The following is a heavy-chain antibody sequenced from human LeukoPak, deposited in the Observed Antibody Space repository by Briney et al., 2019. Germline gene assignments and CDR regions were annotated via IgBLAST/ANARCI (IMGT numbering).Heavy chain of an antibody. V-gene: IGHV3-11*04. CDR3: AKGGQLDYYYYMDV. J-gene: IGHJ6*03. CDR1: GFTFSDYY. D-gene: IGHD1-1*01. CDR2: ISSSGSTI. Sequence: PGGSLRLSCAASGFTFSDYYMSWIRQAPGKGLEWVSYISSSGSTIYYADSVKGRFTISRDNSKNTLYLQMNSLRAEDTAVYYCAKGGQLDYYYYMDVWGKGTTVTVSS.